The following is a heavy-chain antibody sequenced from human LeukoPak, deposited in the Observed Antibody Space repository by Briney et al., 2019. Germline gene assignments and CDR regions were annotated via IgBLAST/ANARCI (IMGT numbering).Heavy chain of an antibody. J-gene: IGHJ5*02. Sequence: GGSLRLSCAASGFTFSSYGMSWVRQAPGKGLERVSAISGSGGSTYYADSVKGRFTISRDNSKNTLYLQMNSLRAEDTAVYYCARRIRLWSNWFDPWGQGTLVTVSS. CDR3: ARRIRLWSNWFDP. CDR2: ISGSGGST. V-gene: IGHV3-23*01. D-gene: IGHD5-18*01. CDR1: GFTFSSYG.